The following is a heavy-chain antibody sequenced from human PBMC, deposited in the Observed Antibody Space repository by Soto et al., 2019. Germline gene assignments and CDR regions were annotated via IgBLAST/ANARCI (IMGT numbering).Heavy chain of an antibody. Sequence: QVQLQESGPGLVKPSETLSLTCTVSGGSISSYYWTWIRQPPGKGLEWIGFMYNSGSTHYNPSLKSGVTISLDTSKNQFSLNLSSVTAADTAVYYCASMGYHYGSGSYPLDYWGQGTLVTVSS. V-gene: IGHV4-59*08. CDR3: ASMGYHYGSGSYPLDY. CDR1: GGSISSYY. CDR2: MYNSGST. D-gene: IGHD3-10*01. J-gene: IGHJ4*02.